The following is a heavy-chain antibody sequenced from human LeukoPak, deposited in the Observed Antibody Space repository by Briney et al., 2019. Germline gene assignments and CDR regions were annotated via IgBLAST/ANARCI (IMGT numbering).Heavy chain of an antibody. Sequence: GGSLRLSCAASGFTFGSYGMHWVRQAPGKGLEWVAVISFDGTNKFYADSVKGRFTISRDNSKKTVYLQMNSLRAEDAAVYYCAKGGGTGYSSSWYSNWGQGTLVTVSS. CDR3: AKGGGTGYSSSWYSN. V-gene: IGHV3-30*18. D-gene: IGHD6-13*01. J-gene: IGHJ4*02. CDR1: GFTFGSYG. CDR2: ISFDGTNK.